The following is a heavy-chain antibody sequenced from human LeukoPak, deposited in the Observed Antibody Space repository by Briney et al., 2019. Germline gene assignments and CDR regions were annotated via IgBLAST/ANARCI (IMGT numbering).Heavy chain of an antibody. Sequence: ASVKVSCKASGYTFTSYGIRWVRQAPGQGLEWMGWISAYNGNTNYAQKLQGRVNMNTDTSTSTAYMELRSLRCDDTAVYYCARVLLVFGVFIISHFDYWGQGTLVTVSS. D-gene: IGHD3-3*01. CDR3: ARVLLVFGVFIISHFDY. J-gene: IGHJ4*02. CDR1: GYTFTSYG. CDR2: ISAYNGNT. V-gene: IGHV1-18*01.